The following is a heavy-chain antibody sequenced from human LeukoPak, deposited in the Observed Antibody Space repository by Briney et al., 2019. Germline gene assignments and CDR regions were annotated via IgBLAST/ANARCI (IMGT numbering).Heavy chain of an antibody. CDR2: ISSSSNYI. CDR3: ARGGAVAGNNYFDY. V-gene: IGHV3-21*01. Sequence: GGSLRPSCAASGFTFSIYCINWVSQAPGKWRGWVSYISSSSNYIYYADSVKGRFTISRDNAKNSLYLQMNSLRAEDTAVYYCARGGAVAGNNYFDYWGQGTLVTVSS. CDR1: GFTFSIYC. D-gene: IGHD6-19*01. J-gene: IGHJ4*02.